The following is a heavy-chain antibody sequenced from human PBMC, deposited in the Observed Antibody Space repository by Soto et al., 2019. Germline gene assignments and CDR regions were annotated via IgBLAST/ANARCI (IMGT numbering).Heavy chain of an antibody. V-gene: IGHV1-2*02. CDR1: GYTFTGQY. CDR3: ARDGEYSSSSGLLSY. CDR2: INPNSGGT. D-gene: IGHD6-6*01. J-gene: IGHJ4*02. Sequence: QVQLMQSGAEVKKPGASVKVSCKASGYTFTGQYLHWVRQAPGQGLEWMGWINPNSGGTHYAQKFQGSVTMTRDTSISTAYMELTRLRSDDTSVYFCARDGEYSSSSGLLSYWGQGTLVTVSS.